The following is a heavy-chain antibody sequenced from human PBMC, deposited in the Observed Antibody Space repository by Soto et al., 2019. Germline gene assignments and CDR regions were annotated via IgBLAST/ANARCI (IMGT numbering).Heavy chain of an antibody. V-gene: IGHV1-69*02. Sequence: QVQLVQSGAEVKKPGSSVKVSCKASGCTFSSYTISWVRQAPGQGLEWMGRIIPILGIANYAQKFQGRVTITADKSTSTAYMELSSLRSEDTAVYYWARFRRGVAGFDPWGQGTLVTVSS. CDR1: GCTFSSYT. J-gene: IGHJ5*02. D-gene: IGHD2-8*02. CDR2: IIPILGIA. CDR3: ARFRRGVAGFDP.